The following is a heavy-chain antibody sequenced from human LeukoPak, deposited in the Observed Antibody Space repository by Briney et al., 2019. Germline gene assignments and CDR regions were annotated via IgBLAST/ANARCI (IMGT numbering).Heavy chain of an antibody. CDR3: ARGDTMVRGDIAYYYYGMDV. Sequence: SETLSLTCTVSGGSISSYYWSWIRQPPGKGLEWIGYIYYSGSTNYNPSLKSRVTISVDTSKNQFSLKLSSVTAADTAVYYCARGDTMVRGDIAYYYYGMDVCGKGTTVTVSS. V-gene: IGHV4-59*01. CDR2: IYYSGST. CDR1: GGSISSYY. J-gene: IGHJ6*04. D-gene: IGHD3-10*01.